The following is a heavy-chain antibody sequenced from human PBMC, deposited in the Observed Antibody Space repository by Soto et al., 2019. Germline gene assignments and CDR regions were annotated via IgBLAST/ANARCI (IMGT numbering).Heavy chain of an antibody. Sequence: QITLKESGPTLVKPTQTLTLTCTFSGFSLSTSGVGVGWIRQPPGKALEWLALIYWDDDKRYSPSLKSRLTITKDTSKNQVVLTMNNMDPVDTATYYCAHSNSYDSSGRDAFDIWGQGTMVTVSS. CDR2: IYWDDDK. CDR1: GFSLSTSGVG. D-gene: IGHD3-22*01. CDR3: AHSNSYDSSGRDAFDI. V-gene: IGHV2-5*02. J-gene: IGHJ3*02.